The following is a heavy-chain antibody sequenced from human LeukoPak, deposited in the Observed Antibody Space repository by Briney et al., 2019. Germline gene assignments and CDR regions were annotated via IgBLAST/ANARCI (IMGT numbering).Heavy chain of an antibody. CDR3: ARVVRSSGWYQYYFDY. Sequence: SESLSLTCTVSGGSISSYYWSWIRQPPGKGRGRIGYIYYSGSTNYNPSLKSRVTISVDTSKNQFSLKLSSVTAADTAVYYCARVVRSSGWYQYYFDYWGQGTLVTVSS. CDR2: IYYSGST. D-gene: IGHD6-19*01. J-gene: IGHJ4*02. CDR1: GGSISSYY. V-gene: IGHV4-59*01.